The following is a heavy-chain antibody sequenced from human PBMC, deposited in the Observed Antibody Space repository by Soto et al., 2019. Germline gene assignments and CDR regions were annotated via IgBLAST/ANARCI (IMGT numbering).Heavy chain of an antibody. CDR2: IYYSGST. CDR3: ASDDVDTAMVTFDY. Sequence: SETLSLTCTVSGGSISSGGYYWSWIRQHPGKGLEWIGYIYYSGSTYYNPSLKSRVTISVDTSKNQFSLKLSSVTAADTAVYYCASDDVDTAMVTFDYWGQGTLVTVS. CDR1: GGSISSGGYY. D-gene: IGHD5-18*01. J-gene: IGHJ4*02. V-gene: IGHV4-31*03.